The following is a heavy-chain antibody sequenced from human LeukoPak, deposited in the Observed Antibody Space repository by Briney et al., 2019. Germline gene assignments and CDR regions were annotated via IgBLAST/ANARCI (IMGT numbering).Heavy chain of an antibody. V-gene: IGHV1-2*02. Sequence: GASVKVSCKASGYTFTGYYMHWVRQAPGQGLEWMGWINPNSGGTNYAQKFQGRVTMTRDTSISTAYMELSRLRSDDTAVYYCAREARTVIVGANWFDPWGQGTLVTVSS. CDR3: AREARTVIVGANWFDP. J-gene: IGHJ5*02. CDR2: INPNSGGT. CDR1: GYTFTGYY. D-gene: IGHD1-26*01.